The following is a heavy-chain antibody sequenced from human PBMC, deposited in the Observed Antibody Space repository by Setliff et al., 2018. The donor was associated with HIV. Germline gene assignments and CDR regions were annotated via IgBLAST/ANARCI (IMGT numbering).Heavy chain of an antibody. CDR2: ISRSGST. D-gene: IGHD6-13*01. J-gene: IGHJ4*02. CDR3: VASSSWSCRLNY. Sequence: SETLSLTCAVYGGPSSGYWSWVRQSPGKGLEWIGEISRSGSTNYNLSLKSRAAISADTSKKQFSLKLTSVTAADTGIYYCVASSSWSCRLNYWGQGTQVTAPQ. V-gene: IGHV4-34*01. CDR1: GGPSSGY.